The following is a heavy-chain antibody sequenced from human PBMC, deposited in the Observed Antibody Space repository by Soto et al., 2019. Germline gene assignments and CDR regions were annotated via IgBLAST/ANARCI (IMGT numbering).Heavy chain of an antibody. D-gene: IGHD3-22*01. Sequence: GESLKISCKGSGYSFTRYFIGWVRQMPGKGLEWMGIIYPGDSDTRYSPSFQGQVTISADKSISTAYLQWSSLKASDTAMYYCARPTMTVESYFDYWGQGTLVTVSS. CDR3: ARPTMTVESYFDY. J-gene: IGHJ4*02. V-gene: IGHV5-51*01. CDR2: IYPGDSDT. CDR1: GYSFTRYF.